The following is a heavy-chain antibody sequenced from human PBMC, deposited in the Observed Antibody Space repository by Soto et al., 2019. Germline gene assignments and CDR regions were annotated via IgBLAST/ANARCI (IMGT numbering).Heavy chain of an antibody. Sequence: VQLQESGPGLVRPSETLSLTCTVSGGSISSGNFYWSWIRQPPGKGLEWIGYIYFSGSTSYSPSLKSRLTISLNTSNNQFSLKLTSVTAADTAVYYCAQDSHGGNTYFDLWGQGALVTVSS. CDR1: GGSISSGNFY. CDR2: IYFSGST. CDR3: AQDSHGGNTYFDL. V-gene: IGHV4-30-4*01. D-gene: IGHD1-26*01. J-gene: IGHJ4*02.